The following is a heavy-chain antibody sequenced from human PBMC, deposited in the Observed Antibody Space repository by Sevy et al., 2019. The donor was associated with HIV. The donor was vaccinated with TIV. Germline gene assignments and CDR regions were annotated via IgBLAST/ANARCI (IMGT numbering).Heavy chain of an antibody. CDR3: AREGCSRPHDY. CDR2: LSFGCGKI. CDR1: GFNFNIYS. D-gene: IGHD3-10*02. V-gene: IGHV3-23*01. Sequence: GGSLRLCCAVSGFNFNIYSMSWVRQAPGKGLEWVSTLSFGCGKINYADSVKGRFIISRDDSKTTLYLQMNSLRAEETAVYFCAREGCSRPHDYWGQGNLVTVSS. J-gene: IGHJ4*02.